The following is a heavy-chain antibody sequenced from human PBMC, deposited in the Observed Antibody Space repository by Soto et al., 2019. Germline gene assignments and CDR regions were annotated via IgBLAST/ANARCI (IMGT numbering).Heavy chain of an antibody. D-gene: IGHD3-10*01. Sequence: GGSLRLSCAVSGFIFSRYSMNWVRQAPGKGLEWVSSISSSGSYIYYTDSVKGRFTISRDNAKNSLYLQMNSLRAEDTAVYYCARGPYYYGSGSYDWFDPWGQGTLVTVSS. CDR3: ARGPYYYGSGSYDWFDP. CDR1: GFIFSRYS. V-gene: IGHV3-21*01. J-gene: IGHJ5*02. CDR2: ISSSGSYI.